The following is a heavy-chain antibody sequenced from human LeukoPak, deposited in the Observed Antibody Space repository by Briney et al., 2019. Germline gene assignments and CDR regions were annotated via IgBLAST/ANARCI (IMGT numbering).Heavy chain of an antibody. CDR2: ISYDGRNI. J-gene: IGHJ4*02. D-gene: IGHD2-2*01. Sequence: GGSLRLSCVASGFNFRSYGMHWVRQAPGKGLEWVAVISYDGRNIHYPDSVKGRFTISRDISTDTLWLQMDSLRTEDTAVYYCAKGPLRGTAAAIDYWGQGTLVTVSS. V-gene: IGHV3-30*18. CDR1: GFNFRSYG. CDR3: AKGPLRGTAAAIDY.